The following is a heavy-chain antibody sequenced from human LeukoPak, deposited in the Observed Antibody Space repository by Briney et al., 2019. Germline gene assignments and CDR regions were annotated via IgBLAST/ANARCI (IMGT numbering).Heavy chain of an antibody. V-gene: IGHV4-39*07. CDR1: GGSISSSSYY. J-gene: IGHJ5*02. CDR3: ARDHPLEQWLVRWFDP. CDR2: IYYSGST. Sequence: PSETLSLTCTVSGGSISSSSYYWGWIRQPPGKGLEWIGGIYYSGSTYYNPSLKSRVTISVDTSKNQFSLKLSSVTAADTAVYYCARDHPLEQWLVRWFDPWGQGTLVTVSS. D-gene: IGHD6-19*01.